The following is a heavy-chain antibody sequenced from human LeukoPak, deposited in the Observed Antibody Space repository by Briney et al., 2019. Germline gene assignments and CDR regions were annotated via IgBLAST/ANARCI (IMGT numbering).Heavy chain of an antibody. Sequence: ASVKVSCKASGYTFTSYDINWVRQVTGQGLEWMGWMNPKSGNTGYAQEFQGRVTITRNTSISTAYMEVSSLRYEDTAVYYCAIKAKGDYWGQGTLVTVSS. J-gene: IGHJ4*02. D-gene: IGHD3-10*01. V-gene: IGHV1-8*03. CDR3: AIKAKGDY. CDR1: GYTFTSYD. CDR2: MNPKSGNT.